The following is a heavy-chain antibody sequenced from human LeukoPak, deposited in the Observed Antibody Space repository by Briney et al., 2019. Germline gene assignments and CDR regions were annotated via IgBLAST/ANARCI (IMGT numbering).Heavy chain of an antibody. J-gene: IGHJ4*02. CDR1: GFTFSNAR. CDR2: IKSKTDGGTT. Sequence: GGSLRLSCAASGFTFSNARMSWVRQAPGKGLEWVGRIKSKTDGGTTDYAAPVKGRFTISRDDSKNTLYLQMNSLKTEDTAVYYCTTGTGDYEEEFDYWGQGTLVTVSS. V-gene: IGHV3-15*01. CDR3: TTGTGDYEEEFDY. D-gene: IGHD4-17*01.